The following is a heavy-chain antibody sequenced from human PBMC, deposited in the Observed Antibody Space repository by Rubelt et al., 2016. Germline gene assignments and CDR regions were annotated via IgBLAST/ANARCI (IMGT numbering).Heavy chain of an antibody. D-gene: IGHD2/OR15-2a*01. J-gene: IGHJ4*02. Sequence: QVQLQESGPGLVKPSQTLSLTCTVSGGSISSGGYYWSWIRQHPGKGLEWIGYIYYSGSTYYNRSRRCRVTISVDTSKSQFSLKLSSVTAADTAVYYCARDSGSRIFDYWGQGTLVTVSS. CDR2: IYYSGST. V-gene: IGHV4-31*03. CDR3: ARDSGSRIFDY. CDR1: GGSISSGGYY.